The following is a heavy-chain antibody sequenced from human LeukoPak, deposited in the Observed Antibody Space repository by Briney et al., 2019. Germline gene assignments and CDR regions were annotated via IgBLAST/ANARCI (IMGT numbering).Heavy chain of an antibody. V-gene: IGHV1-2*06. Sequence: ASVKVSCKASGYSFTDYYMHWVRQAPGQGFEWMGRINPKRGGTNYAQKFQGRVTLTRDTSISTAHMELSRLTSDDTAVYYCALLWFGELWTKDYWGQGTLVTVSS. J-gene: IGHJ4*02. CDR2: INPKRGGT. CDR3: ALLWFGELWTKDY. D-gene: IGHD3-10*01. CDR1: GYSFTDYY.